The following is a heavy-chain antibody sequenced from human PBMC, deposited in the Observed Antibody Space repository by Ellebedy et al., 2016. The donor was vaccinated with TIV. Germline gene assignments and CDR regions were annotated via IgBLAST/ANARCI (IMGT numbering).Heavy chain of an antibody. Sequence: GGSLRLXXAASGFAFSSYAMSWVRQAPGKGLEWVSAISGSGGSTYYADSVKGRFTISRDNSKNTLYLQMNSLRAEDTAVYYCAKDAYDYVWGSYRPDYWGQGTLVTVSS. CDR2: ISGSGGST. J-gene: IGHJ4*02. CDR1: GFAFSSYA. CDR3: AKDAYDYVWGSYRPDY. D-gene: IGHD3-16*02. V-gene: IGHV3-23*01.